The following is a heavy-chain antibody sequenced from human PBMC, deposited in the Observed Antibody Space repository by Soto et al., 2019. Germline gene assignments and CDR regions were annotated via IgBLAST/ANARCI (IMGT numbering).Heavy chain of an antibody. CDR2: IIPIFGTA. CDR3: ARLRRADYYDSSGLEFDY. V-gene: IGHV1-69*13. D-gene: IGHD3-22*01. CDR1: GGTFSSYA. Sequence: GASVKVSCKASGGTFSSYAISWVRQAPGQGLEWMGGIIPIFGTANYAQKFQGRVTITVDESTSTAYMELSSLRSEDTAVYYCARLRRADYYDSSGLEFDYWGQGTLVTVSS. J-gene: IGHJ4*02.